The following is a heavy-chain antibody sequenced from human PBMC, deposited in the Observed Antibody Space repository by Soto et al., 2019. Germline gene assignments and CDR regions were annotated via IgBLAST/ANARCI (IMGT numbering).Heavy chain of an antibody. CDR1: GYTFTGYY. V-gene: IGHV1-2*02. CDR3: ARVGGSKPAAITDYYYYGMDV. D-gene: IGHD2-2*01. Sequence: GASVKVSCKASGYTFTGYYMHWVRQAPGQGLEWMGWINPNSGGTNYAQKFQGRVTMTRDTSISTAYMELSRLRSDDTAVYYCARVGGSKPAAITDYYYYGMDVWGQGTTVTVYS. J-gene: IGHJ6*02. CDR2: INPNSGGT.